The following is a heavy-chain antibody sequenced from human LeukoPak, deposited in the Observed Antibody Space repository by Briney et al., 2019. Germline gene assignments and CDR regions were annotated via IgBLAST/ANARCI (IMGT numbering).Heavy chain of an antibody. CDR1: GYTFTNYH. CDR2: IKPTDGTT. D-gene: IGHD2-15*01. Sequence: GASVKVSCKTSGYTFTNYHMHWIRQAPGQGLEWVAIIKPTDGTTVYAQKFQGRVTVTRDTSTTTVYMDLSSLSSEDTAVYYCVREGGHTYYFDFWGPGTLVTVSS. CDR3: VREGGHTYYFDF. V-gene: IGHV1-46*01. J-gene: IGHJ4*02.